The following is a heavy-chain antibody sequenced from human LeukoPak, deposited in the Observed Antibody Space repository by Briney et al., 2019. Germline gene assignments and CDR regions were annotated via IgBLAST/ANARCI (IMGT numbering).Heavy chain of an antibody. D-gene: IGHD2-2*01. Sequence: ASVKVSCKASGGTFSSYAISWVRQAPGQGLEWVGRIIPLFGTANYAQKFQGRVTITTGESTSTAYMELSSLRSEDTAVYYCAIDSTDIVVVPALDYWGQGTLVTVSS. CDR3: AIDSTDIVVVPALDY. CDR2: IIPLFGTA. J-gene: IGHJ4*02. V-gene: IGHV1-69*05. CDR1: GGTFSSYA.